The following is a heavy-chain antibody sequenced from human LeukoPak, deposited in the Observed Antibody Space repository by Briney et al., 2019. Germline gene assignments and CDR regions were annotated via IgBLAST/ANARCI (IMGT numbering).Heavy chain of an antibody. J-gene: IGHJ6*03. CDR3: ATVTVSTIRRQWLRRYYYYMDV. CDR2: FDPEDGET. CDR1: GYTLTELS. V-gene: IGHV1-24*01. D-gene: IGHD5-12*01. Sequence: ASVKVSCKVSGYTLTELSMHWVRQAPGNGLEWMGGFDPEDGETIYAQKFQGRVTMTEDTSTDTAYMELSSLRSEDTAVYYCATVTVSTIRRQWLRRYYYYMDVWGKGTTVTVSS.